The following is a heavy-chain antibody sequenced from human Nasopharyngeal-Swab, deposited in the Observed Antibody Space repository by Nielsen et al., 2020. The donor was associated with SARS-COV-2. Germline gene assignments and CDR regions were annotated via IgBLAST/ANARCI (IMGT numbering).Heavy chain of an antibody. CDR2: IYPGDSDT. V-gene: IGHV5-51*01. J-gene: IGHJ6*02. CDR1: GYSFTSYW. CDR3: ARQGRRYYYYYGMDV. Sequence: GESLKISCKGSGYSFTSYWIGWVRQMPGKGPEWMGIIYPGDSDTRYSPSFQGQVTISADKSISTVYLQWSSLKASDTAMYYCARQGRRYYYYYGMDVWGQGTTVTVSS.